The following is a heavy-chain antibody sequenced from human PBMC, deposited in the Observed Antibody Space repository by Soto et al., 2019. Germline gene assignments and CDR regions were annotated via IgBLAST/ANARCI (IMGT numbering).Heavy chain of an antibody. CDR1: GFSFSSHW. Sequence: GGSLSLSCVAYGFSFSSHWMNWVRQAPGKGLEWLATLKQEGSERYYVDSVKGRFTISRDNAKTSLYLHVDTLRVEDTAVYYCARLSDTGWFFDVWGRGTLVTVSS. J-gene: IGHJ2*01. CDR2: LKQEGSER. V-gene: IGHV3-7*01. CDR3: ARLSDTGWFFDV.